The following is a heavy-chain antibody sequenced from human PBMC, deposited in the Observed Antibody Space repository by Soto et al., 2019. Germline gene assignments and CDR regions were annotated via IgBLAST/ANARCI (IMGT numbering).Heavy chain of an antibody. CDR1: GFNFSIYW. Sequence: EVQLVESGGGLAQPGGSLRLSCAASGFNFSIYWMHWVRQAPGKGLVWVSRINSDGSHTDYADSVKGRFTISRDNANNTLYVQINSLGAEDTAVFYCARGGAYGDYRSDYWGQGTLVTVSS. V-gene: IGHV3-74*01. D-gene: IGHD4-17*01. CDR2: INSDGSHT. J-gene: IGHJ4*02. CDR3: ARGGAYGDYRSDY.